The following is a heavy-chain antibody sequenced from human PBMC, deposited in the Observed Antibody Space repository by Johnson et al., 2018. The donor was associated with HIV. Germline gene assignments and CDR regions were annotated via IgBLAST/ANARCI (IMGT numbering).Heavy chain of an antibody. V-gene: IGHV3-20*04. CDR1: GFTFGDYD. CDR3: ARLAIDYSSGWYGLAFDI. D-gene: IGHD6-19*01. J-gene: IGHJ3*02. CDR2: INWSGASA. Sequence: VQLVESGGGVVQPGRSLRLSCAASGFTFGDYDMAWVRVAPGKGLEWVYGINWSGASAGYADSVKGRFTISRDNSKNTLYLQLNSLRAEDTAVYYCARLAIDYSSGWYGLAFDIWGQGTMVTVSS.